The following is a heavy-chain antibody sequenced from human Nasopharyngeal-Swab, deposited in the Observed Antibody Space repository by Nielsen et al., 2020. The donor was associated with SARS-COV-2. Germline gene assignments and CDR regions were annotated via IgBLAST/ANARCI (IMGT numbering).Heavy chain of an antibody. J-gene: IGHJ4*02. CDR3: ARSQYSGSYRFDY. V-gene: IGHV3-21*01. D-gene: IGHD1-26*01. CDR1: GFTFSSYS. CDR2: ISSSSYI. Sequence: GGSLRLSCAASGFTFSSYSMNWVRQTPGKGLEWVSSISSSSYIYYADSVKGRFTISRDNAKNSLYLQMNSLRAEDTAVYYCARSQYSGSYRFDYWGQGTLVTVSS.